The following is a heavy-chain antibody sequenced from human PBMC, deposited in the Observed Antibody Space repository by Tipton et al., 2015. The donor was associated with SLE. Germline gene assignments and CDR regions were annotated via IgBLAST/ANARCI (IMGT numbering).Heavy chain of an antibody. J-gene: IGHJ3*02. CDR1: GGSISSGSYY. D-gene: IGHD1-26*01. CDR3: ASQWELDAFDI. V-gene: IGHV4-61*09. CDR2: IYTSGST. Sequence: LRLSCTVSGGSISSGSYYWSWIRQPAGKGLEWIGHIYTSGSTNYNPSLKSRVTISVDTSKNQFSLKLSSVTAADTAVYYCASQWELDAFDIWGQGTMVTVSS.